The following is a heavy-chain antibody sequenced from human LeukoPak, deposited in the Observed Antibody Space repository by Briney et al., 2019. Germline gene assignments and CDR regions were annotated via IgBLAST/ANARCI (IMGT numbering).Heavy chain of an antibody. Sequence: SETLSLTCTVSGGSISSGSYYWSWIRQPAGKGLEWIGRIYTTGSTNYNPSLKSRVTISVDTSKNQFSLKLSSVTAADTAVYYCARYSSSQPYYFDYWGQGTLVTVSS. J-gene: IGHJ4*02. CDR2: IYTTGST. D-gene: IGHD6-13*01. V-gene: IGHV4-61*02. CDR1: GGSISSGSYY. CDR3: ARYSSSQPYYFDY.